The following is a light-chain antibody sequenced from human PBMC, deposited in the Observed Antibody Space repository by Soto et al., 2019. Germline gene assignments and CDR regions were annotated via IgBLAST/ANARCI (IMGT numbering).Light chain of an antibody. Sequence: EILMTQSPATLSVSPGERATLSCRASQSVSSNLAWYQQKPGQAPRLLIYGASSRATGIPARFSGSGSGTEFTLTISSLQPEDFAVYYCQQYNNWPPYTLGQGTKLEIK. V-gene: IGKV3-15*01. J-gene: IGKJ2*01. CDR2: GAS. CDR3: QQYNNWPPYT. CDR1: QSVSSN.